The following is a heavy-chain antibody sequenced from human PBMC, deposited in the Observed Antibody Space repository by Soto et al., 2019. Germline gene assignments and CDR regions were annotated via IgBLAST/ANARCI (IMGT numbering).Heavy chain of an antibody. V-gene: IGHV4-59*01. J-gene: IGHJ6*02. CDR1: GGSISSYY. CDR3: ARDHADYYSYYGMDV. CDR2: IYYSGST. Sequence: SETLSLTCTVSGGSISSYYWSWIRQPPGKGLEWIGYIYYSGSTNYNPSLKSRVTISVDTSKNQFSLKLSSVTAADTAVYSCARDHADYYSYYGMDVWGQGTTVTVSS.